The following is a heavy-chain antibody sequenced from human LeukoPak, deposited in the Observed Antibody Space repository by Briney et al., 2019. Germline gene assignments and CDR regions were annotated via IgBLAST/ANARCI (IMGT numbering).Heavy chain of an antibody. CDR2: INGDNGGT. CDR3: ARGHCTNAVCRTFDY. Sequence: ASVKVSFKASGYTFTGYYIHWVRQAPGQGLEWMGWINGDNGGTRYAEKFQGRVTMTRDTSISTAYMELSRLTSDDTALYYCARGHCTNAVCRTFDYWGQGTLVTVSS. CDR1: GYTFTGYY. D-gene: IGHD2-8*01. J-gene: IGHJ4*02. V-gene: IGHV1-2*02.